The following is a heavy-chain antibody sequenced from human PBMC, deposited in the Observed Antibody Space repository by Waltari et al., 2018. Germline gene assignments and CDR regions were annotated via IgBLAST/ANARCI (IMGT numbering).Heavy chain of an antibody. J-gene: IGHJ5*02. CDR2: IIPIFGTA. D-gene: IGHD6-13*01. CDR3: AIAAADIKDNWFDP. CDR1: GGTFSSYA. Sequence: QVQLVQSGAEVKKPGSSVKVSCKASGGTFSSYAISWVRQAPGQGLEWMGGIIPIFGTANYAQKFQGRVTITADESTSTAYMELSSLRSDDTAVYYCAIAAADIKDNWFDPWGQGTLVTVSS. V-gene: IGHV1-69*13.